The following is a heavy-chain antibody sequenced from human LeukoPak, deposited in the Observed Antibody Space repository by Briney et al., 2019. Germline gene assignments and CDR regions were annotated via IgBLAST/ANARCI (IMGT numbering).Heavy chain of an antibody. CDR2: IIGSSGST. J-gene: IGHJ4*02. V-gene: IGHV3-23*01. CDR1: GLTVSNYA. Sequence: PAGGSLRLSCAAAGLTVSNYAMSWGRQAPGKGLEWGSVIIGSSGSTFYADSVKGRFTISRDNSKNTLYLQMNSLRDEDTAVYYCAKGGYDYVEIGYFDYWGQGTLVTVSS. D-gene: IGHD5-12*01. CDR3: AKGGYDYVEIGYFDY.